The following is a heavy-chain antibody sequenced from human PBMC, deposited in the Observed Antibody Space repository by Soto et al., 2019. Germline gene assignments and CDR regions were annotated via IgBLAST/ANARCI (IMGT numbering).Heavy chain of an antibody. V-gene: IGHV4-59*01. J-gene: IGHJ4*02. D-gene: IGHD2-2*01. CDR3: ARGNVRGCIKPSCYPDHFDY. CDR1: GCSISSYY. Sequence: QVQLQESGPGLVKPSETMSLTCTVSGCSISSYYWSWIRQPPGKGLEWIGYSYYSGSTNYNPSLKSRVTIAVDTSKNQFSLKLSSVTAADTDVYYCARGNVRGCIKPSCYPDHFDYWGQGTLVTVSS. CDR2: SYYSGST.